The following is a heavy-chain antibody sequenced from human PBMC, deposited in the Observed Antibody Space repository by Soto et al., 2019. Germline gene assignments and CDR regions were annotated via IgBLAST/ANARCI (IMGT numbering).Heavy chain of an antibody. CDR1: GFTFSSYW. CDR2: IKQDGSEK. Sequence: GGSLRLSCAASGFTFSSYWMSWVRQAPGKGLEWVANIKQDGSEKYYVDSVKGRFTISRDNAKNPLYLQMNSLRAEDTAVYYCASRSGYDGGYFDYWGQGTLVTVSS. D-gene: IGHD5-12*01. V-gene: IGHV3-7*01. J-gene: IGHJ4*02. CDR3: ASRSGYDGGYFDY.